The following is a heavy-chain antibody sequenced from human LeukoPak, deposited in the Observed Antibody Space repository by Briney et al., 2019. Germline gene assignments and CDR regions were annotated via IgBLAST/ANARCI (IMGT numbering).Heavy chain of an antibody. CDR3: ARPYYDSSGYYYYYFDY. V-gene: IGHV3-64*02. CDR2: ISSNGGST. D-gene: IGHD3-22*01. J-gene: IGHJ4*02. Sequence: HPGGSLRLSCAASGFTFSSYAIHWVRQAPGKGLEYVSAISSNGGSTYYTDSVKGRFTISRDNSKNTLYLQMGSLRAEDMAVYYCARPYYDSSGYYYYYFDYWGQGTLVTVSS. CDR1: GFTFSSYA.